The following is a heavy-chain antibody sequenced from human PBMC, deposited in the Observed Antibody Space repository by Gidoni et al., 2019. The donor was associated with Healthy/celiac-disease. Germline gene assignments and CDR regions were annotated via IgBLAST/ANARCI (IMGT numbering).Heavy chain of an antibody. D-gene: IGHD2-21*02. CDR2: ISYDGSNK. J-gene: IGHJ4*02. V-gene: IGHV3-30*18. CDR1: GFTFSSYG. CDR3: AKDGCGGDCYSLDY. Sequence: QVQLVESGGGVVQPGRSLSLSCAASGFTFSSYGMHWVRQAPGKGLEWVAVISYDGSNKYYADSVKGRFTISRDNSKNTLYLQMNSLRAEDTAVYYCAKDGCGGDCYSLDYWGQGTLVTVSS.